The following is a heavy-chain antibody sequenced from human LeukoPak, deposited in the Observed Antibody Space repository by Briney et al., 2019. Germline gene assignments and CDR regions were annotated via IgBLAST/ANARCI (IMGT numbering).Heavy chain of an antibody. V-gene: IGHV5-10-1*01. J-gene: IGHJ4*02. CDR1: GYSFTSYW. CDR2: IDPSDSYT. Sequence: GESLKISCKGSGYSFTSYWISWVRQMPGKGLEWMGRIDPSDSYTNYSASFQGHVTISADRSISTAYLQWSSLKASDTAMYYCARLYYYDSSGYYYPDYWGQGTLVTVSS. CDR3: ARLYYYDSSGYYYPDY. D-gene: IGHD3-22*01.